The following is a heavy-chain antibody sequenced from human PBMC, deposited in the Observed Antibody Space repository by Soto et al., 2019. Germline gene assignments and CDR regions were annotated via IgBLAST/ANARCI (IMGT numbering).Heavy chain of an antibody. CDR3: ARGGQYRYLDY. D-gene: IGHD2-2*02. J-gene: IGHJ4*02. Sequence: QVQLVQSGAEVKKPGASVKVSCTTSGYTFTLFGITWVRQAPGQGLEWMGWISPYNGDTKYAEKLEGRVTLTTDTSTDTAYMVLTSLTSDDTAEYYCARGGQYRYLDYWGQGTLVTVSS. CDR1: GYTFTLFG. CDR2: ISPYNGDT. V-gene: IGHV1-18*01.